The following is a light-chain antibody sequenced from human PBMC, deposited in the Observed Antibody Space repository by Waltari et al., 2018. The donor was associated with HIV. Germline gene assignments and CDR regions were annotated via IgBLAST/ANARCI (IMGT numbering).Light chain of an antibody. V-gene: IGLV3-19*01. Sequence: SSELTQDPVVSVALGQTINITCQGDSLRSFFANWYQQRPGQAPVLVVYGANRRPSAIPDRFSASNSGNTSSLIISDSQAVDEADYYCHSRDTNSDHYVFGGGTRVIV. CDR3: HSRDTNSDHYV. CDR2: GAN. CDR1: SLRSFF. J-gene: IGLJ1*01.